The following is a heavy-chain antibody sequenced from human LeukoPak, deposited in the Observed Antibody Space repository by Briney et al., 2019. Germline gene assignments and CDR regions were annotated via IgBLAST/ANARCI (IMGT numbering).Heavy chain of an antibody. D-gene: IGHD3-3*01. CDR3: AKDRGEFRERLLPYYFDY. Sequence: GGSLRLSCAASGFTFSSYAMSWVRQAPGKGLEWVSAISGSGGSTYYADSVKGRFTISRDNSKNTLYLQMNSLRAEDTAVYYCAKDRGEFRERLLPYYFDYWGQGTLVTVSS. V-gene: IGHV3-23*01. CDR1: GFTFSSYA. J-gene: IGHJ4*02. CDR2: ISGSGGST.